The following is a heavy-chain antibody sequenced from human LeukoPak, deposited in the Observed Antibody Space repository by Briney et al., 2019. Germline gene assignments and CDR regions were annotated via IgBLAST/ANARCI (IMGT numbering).Heavy chain of an antibody. V-gene: IGHV3-7*03. J-gene: IGHJ4*02. CDR2: IRSDGVEK. D-gene: IGHD5-12*01. CDR3: AREFTGYGNTDY. Sequence: GGSLRLSCTAAGFSLSMYWMSWVRQAPGKGLEWVANIRSDGVEKYYVDSVRGRFTISTDTAKNTLYLQMNSLRADDTAAYYCAREFTGYGNTDYWGQGTLVTVSS. CDR1: GFSLSMYW.